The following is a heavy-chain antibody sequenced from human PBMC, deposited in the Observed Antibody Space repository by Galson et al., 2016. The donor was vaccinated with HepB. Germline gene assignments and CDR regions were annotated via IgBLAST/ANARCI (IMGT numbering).Heavy chain of an antibody. CDR3: AKDWSASGNLHGYFDY. V-gene: IGHV3-48*01. CDR1: GFTFSSYS. Sequence: SLRLSCAASGFTFSSYSMNWVRQAPGKGLEWVSYISSSSTIYYADSVKGRFTISRDNADNCLSLQMNSLGGDDTALYYCAKDWSASGNLHGYFDYWGQGTLVTVSS. J-gene: IGHJ4*02. D-gene: IGHD1-26*01. CDR2: ISSSSTI.